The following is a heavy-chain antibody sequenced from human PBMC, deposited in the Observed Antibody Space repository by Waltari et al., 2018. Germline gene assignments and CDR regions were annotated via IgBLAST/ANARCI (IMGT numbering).Heavy chain of an antibody. J-gene: IGHJ4*02. CDR3: ARGYRSTIFGVVIILGGFDY. Sequence: QVQLQQWGAGLLKPSETLSLTCAVYGGSFSGYYWSWIRQPPGTGLEWIGEINHSGSTNYNPSLKSRVTISVDTSKNQFSLKLSSVTAADTAVYYCARGYRSTIFGVVIILGGFDYWGQGTLVTVSS. V-gene: IGHV4-34*01. CDR1: GGSFSGYY. D-gene: IGHD3-3*01. CDR2: INHSGST.